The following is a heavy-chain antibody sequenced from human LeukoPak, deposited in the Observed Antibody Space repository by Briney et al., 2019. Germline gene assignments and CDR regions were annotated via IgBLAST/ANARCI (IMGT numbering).Heavy chain of an antibody. D-gene: IGHD3-16*01. V-gene: IGHV4-39*07. CDR1: GGSISSSSYY. CDR3: ARGLGHFDP. J-gene: IGHJ5*02. CDR2: IYYSGST. Sequence: SETLSLTCTVSGGSISSSSYYWGWIRQPPGKGLEWIGSIYYSGSTYYNPSLKSRVTISVDTSKNQFSLKLSSVTAADTAVYYCARGLGHFDPWGQGTLVTVSS.